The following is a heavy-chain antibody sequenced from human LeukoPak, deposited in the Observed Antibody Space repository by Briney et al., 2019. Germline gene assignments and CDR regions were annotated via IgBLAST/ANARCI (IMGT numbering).Heavy chain of an antibody. J-gene: IGHJ3*02. CDR2: ISSSSSYI. Sequence: KPGGSLRLSCAASGFTFSSYSMHWVRQPPGKGLEWVSSISSSSSYIYYADSVKGRFTISRDNAKNSLYLQMNSLRAEDTAVYYCASDSSSWYADAFDIWGQGTMVTVSS. CDR3: ASDSSSWYADAFDI. CDR1: GFTFSSYS. D-gene: IGHD6-13*01. V-gene: IGHV3-21*01.